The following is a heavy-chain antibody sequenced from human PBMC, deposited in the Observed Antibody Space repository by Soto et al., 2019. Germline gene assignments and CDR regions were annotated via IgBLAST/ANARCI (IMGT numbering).Heavy chain of an antibody. Sequence: QVHLVQSGSEVRKPGSSVKVSCKDSGGTLSSYAITWVRLAPGQGLEWMGGIIPIFNIPDYAQKFQGRVRITADKATSTAYMELSNLRPEDTAIYYCAKARGYGSGRNNHYHGMDVWGQGTTVTVSS. V-gene: IGHV1-69*17. D-gene: IGHD3-10*01. CDR2: IIPIFNIP. CDR3: AKARGYGSGRNNHYHGMDV. J-gene: IGHJ6*02. CDR1: GGTLSSYA.